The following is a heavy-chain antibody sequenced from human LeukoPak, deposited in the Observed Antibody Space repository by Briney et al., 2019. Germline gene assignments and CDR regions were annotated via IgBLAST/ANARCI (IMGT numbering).Heavy chain of an antibody. J-gene: IGHJ5*02. CDR3: ARVRFGAKEKYNWFDP. CDR1: GYTFTGYY. D-gene: IGHD3-10*01. CDR2: INPNSGGT. V-gene: IGHV1-2*02. Sequence: ASVKVSCKASGYTFTGYYMHWVRQAPGQGLEWMGWINPNSGGTNYAQKLQGRVTMTTDTSMSTAYMELRSLRSDDTAVYYCARVRFGAKEKYNWFDPWGQGTLVTVSS.